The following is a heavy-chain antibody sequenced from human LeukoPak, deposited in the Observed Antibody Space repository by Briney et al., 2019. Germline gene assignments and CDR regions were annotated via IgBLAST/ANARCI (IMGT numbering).Heavy chain of an antibody. D-gene: IGHD5-18*01. CDR2: IYSGGTT. V-gene: IGHV3-53*01. CDR1: GFTVSSSY. J-gene: IGHJ5*02. CDR3: AKNVGYTYGLGS. Sequence: GGSLRLSCAASGFTVSSSYMSWVRQAPGKRLEWVSLIYSGGTTYYPDSVKGRFTISRDYSKNTLYLQMNSPRAEDTAVYFCAKNVGYTYGLGSWGQGTLVTVAS.